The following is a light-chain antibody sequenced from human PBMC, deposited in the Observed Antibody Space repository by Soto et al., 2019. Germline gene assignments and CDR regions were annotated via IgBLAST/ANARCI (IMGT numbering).Light chain of an antibody. CDR2: DTS. CDR3: QQRYNWLT. CDR1: QSVTKY. V-gene: IGKV3-11*01. J-gene: IGKJ4*01. Sequence: EIVLPQSPATLSLSPGERATLSCRASQSVTKYLAWYQQKPGQAPRLLIYDTSNRATGIPARFSGSGSGTDFTLTINSLESEDSGIYYCQQRYNWLTFGGGTKVEIK.